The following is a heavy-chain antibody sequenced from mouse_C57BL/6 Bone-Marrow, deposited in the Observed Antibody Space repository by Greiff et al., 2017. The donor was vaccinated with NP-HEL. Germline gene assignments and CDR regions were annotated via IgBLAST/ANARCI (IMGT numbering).Heavy chain of an antibody. D-gene: IGHD1-1*01. CDR1: GFTFSDAW. CDR3: TRIYYYGSSYWYFDV. Sequence: EVKVVESGGGLVQPGGSMNLSCAASGFTFSDAWMDWVRQSPEKGLEWVAEIRNKANNHATYYAESVKGRFTISRDDSKSSVYLQMNSLRAEDTGIYYCTRIYYYGSSYWYFDVWGTGTTVTVSS. J-gene: IGHJ1*03. CDR2: IRNKANNHAT. V-gene: IGHV6-6*01.